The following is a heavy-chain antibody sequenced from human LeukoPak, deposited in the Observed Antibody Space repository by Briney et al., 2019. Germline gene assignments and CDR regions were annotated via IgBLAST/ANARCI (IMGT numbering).Heavy chain of an antibody. V-gene: IGHV1-8*01. Sequence: ASVKVSCKASGYTFTSYDINWVRQATGQGLEWMGWMNPNSGNTGYARKFQGRVTMTRNTSISTAYMELSSLRSEDTAVYYCARESDSGSSFDYWGQGTLVTVSS. CDR2: MNPNSGNT. CDR3: ARESDSGSSFDY. D-gene: IGHD3-10*01. J-gene: IGHJ4*02. CDR1: GYTFTSYD.